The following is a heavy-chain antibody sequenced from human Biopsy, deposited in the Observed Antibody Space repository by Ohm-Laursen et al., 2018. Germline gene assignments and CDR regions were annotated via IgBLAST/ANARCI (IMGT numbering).Heavy chain of an antibody. V-gene: IGHV3-30*03. J-gene: IGHJ6*02. CDR1: GFSFSNYG. D-gene: IGHD3-10*01. Sequence: SLRLSCTASGFSFSNYGMHWVRQAPGKGLEWVALISHGGNGEYYADSVEGRFTLSRDNSKNTVLLQMNSLRAEDTALYYCARERWERNLCYGGGVDVWGQGTTVTVSS. CDR2: ISHGGNGE. CDR3: ARERWERNLCYGGGVDV.